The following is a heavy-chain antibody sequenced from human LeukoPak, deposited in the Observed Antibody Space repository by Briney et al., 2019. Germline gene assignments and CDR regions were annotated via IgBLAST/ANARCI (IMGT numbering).Heavy chain of an antibody. J-gene: IGHJ4*02. CDR3: GKKWGGSCLGGYSYFDY. Sequence: GGSLRLSCAASGFTFSSYAMSWVRQAPGKGLEWVSAISGSGGSTYYADSVKGRFTISRDNSKNTLYLQMNSLRAEDTAVYYCGKKWGGSCLGGYSYFDYWGQGTLVTVSS. CDR1: GFTFSSYA. CDR2: ISGSGGST. V-gene: IGHV3-23*01. D-gene: IGHD3-10*02.